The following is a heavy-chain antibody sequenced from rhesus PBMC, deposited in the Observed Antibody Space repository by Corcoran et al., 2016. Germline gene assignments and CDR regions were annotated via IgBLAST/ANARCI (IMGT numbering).Heavy chain of an antibody. CDR2: IDSGGST. CDR1: GGSISGYW. CDR3: ARARGYSYYFDY. Sequence: QLQLQESGPGLVKPSETLSLTCAVSGGSISGYWWSCIRQPPGKGLEWIGRIDSGGSTDYNPSLKSRVTISRGTSKNQFSLKLSSVTAADTAVYYCARARGYSYYFDYWGQGVLVTVSS. D-gene: IGHD5-24*01. V-gene: IGHV4-160*01. J-gene: IGHJ4*01.